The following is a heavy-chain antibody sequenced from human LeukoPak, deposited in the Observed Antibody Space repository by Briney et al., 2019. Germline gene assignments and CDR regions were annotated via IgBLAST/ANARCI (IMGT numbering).Heavy chain of an antibody. D-gene: IGHD3-10*01. V-gene: IGHV3-7*03. Sequence: GGSLRLSCAASGFTFSSYWMSWVRQAPGKGLEWVANIKQDGSEKYYVDSVEGRFTISRDNAKNSLYLQMNSLRAEDTAVYYCARSYGSVPMDVWGKGTTVTVSS. CDR1: GFTFSSYW. CDR2: IKQDGSEK. J-gene: IGHJ6*04. CDR3: ARSYGSVPMDV.